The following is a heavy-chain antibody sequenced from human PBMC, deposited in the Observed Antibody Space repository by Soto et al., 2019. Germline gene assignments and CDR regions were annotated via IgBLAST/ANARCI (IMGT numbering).Heavy chain of an antibody. CDR2: ISAYNGNT. D-gene: IGHD3-22*01. J-gene: IGHJ4*02. CDR1: GYTFTSFG. CDR3: ARDYITMIVVVHLGY. V-gene: IGHV1-18*01. Sequence: ASVKVSCKASGYTFTSFGISWVRQAPGQGLEWMGWISAYNGNTNYAQKLQGRVTMTTDTSTSTAYMELRSLRSDDTAVYYCARDYITMIVVVHLGYWGQGALVTVSS.